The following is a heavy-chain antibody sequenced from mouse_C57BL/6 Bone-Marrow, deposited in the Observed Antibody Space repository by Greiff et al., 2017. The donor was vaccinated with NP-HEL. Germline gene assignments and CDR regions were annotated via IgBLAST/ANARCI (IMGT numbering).Heavy chain of an antibody. J-gene: IGHJ4*01. CDR2: IRLKSDNYAT. CDR3: TGEATVRYYYAMDY. CDR1: GFTFSNYW. D-gene: IGHD1-1*01. Sequence: EVKVEESGGGLVQPGGSMKLSCVASGFTFSNYWMNWVRQSPEKGLEWVAQIRLKSDNYATHYAESVKGRFTISRDDSKSSVYLQMNNLRAEDTGIYYCTGEATVRYYYAMDYWGQGTSVTVSS. V-gene: IGHV6-3*01.